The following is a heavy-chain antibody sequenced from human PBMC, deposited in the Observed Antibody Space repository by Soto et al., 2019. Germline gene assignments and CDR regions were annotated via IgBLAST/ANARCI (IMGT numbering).Heavy chain of an antibody. Sequence: SLTCTVSGGSISSGGHYWSWIRQHPGKGLEWIGYIYHSGSTNYNPSLRSRVTISVHTSENQFSLRLNSVTAADTAVYYCARTVLVEPGTLAHFYYGMDVWGQGTTVTVSS. CDR1: GGSISSGGHY. CDR2: IYHSGST. V-gene: IGHV4-31*03. CDR3: ARTVLVEPGTLAHFYYGMDV. D-gene: IGHD2-2*01. J-gene: IGHJ6*02.